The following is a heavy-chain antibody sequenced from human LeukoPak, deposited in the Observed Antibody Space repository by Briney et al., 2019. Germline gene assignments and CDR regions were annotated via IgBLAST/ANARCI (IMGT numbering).Heavy chain of an antibody. D-gene: IGHD6-13*01. CDR3: ARDTGHSSSWYSVGYFDY. Sequence: TGGSLRLSCAASGFTVSSNYMSWVRQAPGKGLEWVSVIYSGGCTYYADSVKGRFTISRDNSKNTLYLQMNSLRAEDTAVYYCARDTGHSSSWYSVGYFDYWGQGTLVTVSS. CDR1: GFTVSSNY. J-gene: IGHJ4*02. V-gene: IGHV3-53*01. CDR2: IYSGGCT.